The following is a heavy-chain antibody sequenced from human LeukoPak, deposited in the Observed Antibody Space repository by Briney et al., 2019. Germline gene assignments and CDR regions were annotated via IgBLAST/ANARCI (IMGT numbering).Heavy chain of an antibody. J-gene: IGHJ4*02. V-gene: IGHV3-7*03. D-gene: IGHD5-18*01. CDR2: IKQDGSEK. CDR3: AREGNDGYSYGYDY. Sequence: GESLRLSCAASGFTFSSYWMSWVRQAPGKGLEWVANIKQDGSEKYYVDSVKGRFTISRDNAKNSLYLQMNSLRAEDTAVYYCAREGNDGYSYGYDYWGQGTLVTVSS. CDR1: GFTFSSYW.